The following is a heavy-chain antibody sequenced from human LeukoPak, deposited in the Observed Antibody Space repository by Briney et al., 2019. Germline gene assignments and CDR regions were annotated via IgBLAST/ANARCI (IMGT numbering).Heavy chain of an antibody. V-gene: IGHV1-2*02. CDR1: GYTFTDYY. CDR2: INPNDGDT. J-gene: IGHJ5*02. CDR3: ARGIFGYSYGFNWFDP. D-gene: IGHD5-18*01. Sequence: ASVKVSCKASGYTFTDYYMHWVRQAPGQGFEWMGWINPNDGDTNYAQKFQGRVTMTRDTSISTAYMELSRLRSDDTAVYYCARGIFGYSYGFNWFDPWGQGTLVTVSS.